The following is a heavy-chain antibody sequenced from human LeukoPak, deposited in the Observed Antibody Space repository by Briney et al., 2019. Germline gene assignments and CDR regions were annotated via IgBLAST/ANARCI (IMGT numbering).Heavy chain of an antibody. CDR3: ARERQDTIVHSGAFDI. V-gene: IGHV3-30-3*01. Sequence: GGSLRVSCAAPGFTFSTYFMHWVRQAPGKGLEWVAVIASDGSHTFYVESVKGRFTISRDNSKNTLYLQMNSLRAEDTAVYFCARERQDTIVHSGAFDIWGQGTMVTVPS. CDR2: IASDGSHT. D-gene: IGHD3-10*01. J-gene: IGHJ3*02. CDR1: GFTFSTYF.